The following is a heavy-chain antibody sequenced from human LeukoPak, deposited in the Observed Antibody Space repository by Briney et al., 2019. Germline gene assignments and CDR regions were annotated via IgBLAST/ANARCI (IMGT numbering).Heavy chain of an antibody. CDR1: GFIFVKYW. V-gene: IGHV3-7*04. J-gene: IGHJ4*02. CDR2: IKLDGSEK. D-gene: IGHD4/OR15-4a*01. Sequence: GGSLRLSCAASGFIFVKYWMSWVRQAPGKGLEWVANIKLDGSEKNYVDSVKGRFTISRDNTKNALYLQMNSLRAEDTYVYYCARANDYWGQGTLVTVSS. CDR3: ARANDY.